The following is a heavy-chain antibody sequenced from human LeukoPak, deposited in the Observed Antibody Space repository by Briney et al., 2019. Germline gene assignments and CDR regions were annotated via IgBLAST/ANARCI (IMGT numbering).Heavy chain of an antibody. V-gene: IGHV1-18*01. CDR1: GYTFTTYG. J-gene: IGHJ4*02. CDR2: ISAYNGNT. D-gene: IGHD7-27*01. Sequence: GASVKVSCKASGYTFTTYGINWVRRAPGQGLEWMGWISAYNGNTNYAQNLQGRVTLTTDTSASTAYMELRSLRSDDTAVYYCARDDAGEGEGFDYWGQGTLVTVSS. CDR3: ARDDAGEGEGFDY.